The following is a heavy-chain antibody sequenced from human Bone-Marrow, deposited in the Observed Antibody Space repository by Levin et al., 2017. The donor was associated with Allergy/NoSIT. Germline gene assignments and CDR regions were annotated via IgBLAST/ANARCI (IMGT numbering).Heavy chain of an antibody. J-gene: IGHJ6*03. CDR1: GFTFSNAW. CDR3: TTASIAYYDYYMDG. CDR2: IKSKTDGGTT. V-gene: IGHV3-15*01. Sequence: GGSLRLSCAASGFTFSNAWMSWVRQAPGKGLEWVGRIKSKTDGGTTDYAAPVKGRFTISREDAKNTLYLQMNSLKTEDTAVYYCTTASIAYYDYYMDGWGKGTTVTVSS.